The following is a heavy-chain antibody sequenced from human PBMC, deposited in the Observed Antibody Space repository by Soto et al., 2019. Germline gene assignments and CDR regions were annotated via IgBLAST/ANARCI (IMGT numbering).Heavy chain of an antibody. D-gene: IGHD3-10*01. CDR3: ARGVTLVRGVIHTPYFDY. CDR1: GGSISSGGYY. Sequence: QVQLQESGPGLVKPSQTLSLTCTVSGGSISSGGYYSSWIRQHPGKGLERIGYIYYSGSTYYNPSLKSRVTISVDTSKNQFSLKLSSVTAADTAVYYCARGVTLVRGVIHTPYFDYWGQGALVTVSS. J-gene: IGHJ4*02. V-gene: IGHV4-31*03. CDR2: IYYSGST.